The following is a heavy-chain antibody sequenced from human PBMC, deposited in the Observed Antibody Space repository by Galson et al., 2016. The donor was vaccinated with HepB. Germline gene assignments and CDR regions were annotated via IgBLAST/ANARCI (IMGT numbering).Heavy chain of an antibody. Sequence: SVKVSCKASGYTFTVYYIQWVRPAPGQGLEWMGRINPNSGGTNYPQRFQGRVNMTRDTSINTVYMELTSLRSDDTAVYYCAREARRDGYNLDYWGQGTLVTVSS. D-gene: IGHD5-24*01. V-gene: IGHV1-2*06. CDR3: AREARRDGYNLDY. CDR2: INPNSGGT. CDR1: GYTFTVYY. J-gene: IGHJ4*02.